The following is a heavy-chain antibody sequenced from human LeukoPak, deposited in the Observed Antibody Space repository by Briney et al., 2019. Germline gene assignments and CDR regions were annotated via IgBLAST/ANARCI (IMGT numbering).Heavy chain of an antibody. D-gene: IGHD3-3*01. CDR1: GGSISSYY. J-gene: IGHJ4*02. CDR2: IYYSGST. Sequence: SETLSLTCTVSGGSISSYYWSWIRQPPGRELEWIGYIYYSGSTNYNPSLKSRVTISVDTSKNQFSLKLSSVTAADTAVYYCARTRVGSGYYERYYFDYWGQGTLVTVSS. V-gene: IGHV4-59*08. CDR3: ARTRVGSGYYERYYFDY.